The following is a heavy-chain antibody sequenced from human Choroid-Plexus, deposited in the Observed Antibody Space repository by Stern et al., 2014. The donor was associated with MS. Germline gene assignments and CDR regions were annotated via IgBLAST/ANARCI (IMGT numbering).Heavy chain of an antibody. CDR1: GFSFSSFG. Sequence: VQLVEYGGGVVQPGRPLRLSCAASGFSFSSFGMHWVRQAPGQGLEWVALISYDGSKDYADSVKGRFAISRDNSKNTLYLQMNSLRAEDTAVYYCAKDRQYLTFFFDFWGQGSLVTVSS. V-gene: IGHV3-30*18. J-gene: IGHJ4*02. D-gene: IGHD2/OR15-2a*01. CDR2: ISYDGSK. CDR3: AKDRQYLTFFFDF.